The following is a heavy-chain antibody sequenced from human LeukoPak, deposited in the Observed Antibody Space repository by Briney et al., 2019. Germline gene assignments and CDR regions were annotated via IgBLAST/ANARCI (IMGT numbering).Heavy chain of an antibody. CDR1: RITFIRHV. J-gene: IGHJ4*02. CDR3: ARDPAMVRDFDY. CDR2: LSNSTSYI. Sequence: GRSLRVSCVASRITFIRHVMDGVRPAPGKGLEWVSSLSNSTSYIYYADSVKGRLTISRDNAKNSLYLQMDSLTAEDTAVYYCARDPAMVRDFDYWGQGTLVTVSS. V-gene: IGHV3-21*01. D-gene: IGHD3-10*01.